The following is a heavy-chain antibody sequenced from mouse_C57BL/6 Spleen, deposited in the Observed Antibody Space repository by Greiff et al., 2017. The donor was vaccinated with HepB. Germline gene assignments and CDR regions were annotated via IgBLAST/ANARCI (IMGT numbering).Heavy chain of an antibody. J-gene: IGHJ3*01. CDR1: GFTFSSYG. D-gene: IGHD2-2*01. Sequence: EVQLVESGGDLVKPGGSLKLSCAASGFTFSSYGMSWVRQTPDKRLEWVATISSGGSYTYYPDSVKGRFTISRDNAKNTLYLQMSGLKSEDTAMYYCARGEGYLAYWGEGSLGTVSA. CDR2: ISSGGSYT. CDR3: ARGEGYLAY. V-gene: IGHV5-6*01.